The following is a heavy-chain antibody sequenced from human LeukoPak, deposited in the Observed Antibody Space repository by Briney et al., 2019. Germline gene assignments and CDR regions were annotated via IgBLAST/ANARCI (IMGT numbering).Heavy chain of an antibody. CDR3: TREDY. CDR2: INPNSGGT. CDR1: GYTFTDYY. V-gene: IGHV1-2*02. J-gene: IGHJ4*02. Sequence: ASVKVSCNASGYTFTDYYILWVRQAPGQGLEWMGWINPNSGGTNYAQNFQGRVTMTRDTSITTAYMELNSLRSDDTAMYYCTREDYWGQGTLVTVSS.